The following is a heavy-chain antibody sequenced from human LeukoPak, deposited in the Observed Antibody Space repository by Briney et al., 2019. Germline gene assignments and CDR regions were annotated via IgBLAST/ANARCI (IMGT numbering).Heavy chain of an antibody. J-gene: IGHJ6*03. Sequence: GGSLRLSCAASGFTFSSYGMHWVRQAPGKGLEWVAFIRYDGSNKYYADSVKGRFTISRDNSKNTLYLQMNSLRAEDTAVYYCAKDRVPAAMHYYYMDVWGKGTTVTVSS. CDR3: AKDRVPAAMHYYYMDV. CDR1: GFTFSSYG. CDR2: IRYDGSNK. V-gene: IGHV3-30*02. D-gene: IGHD2-2*01.